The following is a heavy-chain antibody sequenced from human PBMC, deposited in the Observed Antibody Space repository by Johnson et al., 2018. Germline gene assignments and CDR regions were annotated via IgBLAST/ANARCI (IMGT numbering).Heavy chain of an antibody. Sequence: QVQLVQSGGGVVQPGRSLRLSCAASGFTFSSYGMHWVRQAPGKGLEWVAVIWYDGSNKYYADSVKGRFTISRDNSKNTLYLQMNSLSAEDTAVYYCARGVGGRGGYYYYGMDVWGQGTTVTVSS. CDR3: ARGVGGRGGYYYYGMDV. CDR2: IWYDGSNK. D-gene: IGHD4-23*01. CDR1: GFTFSSYG. J-gene: IGHJ6*02. V-gene: IGHV3-33*01.